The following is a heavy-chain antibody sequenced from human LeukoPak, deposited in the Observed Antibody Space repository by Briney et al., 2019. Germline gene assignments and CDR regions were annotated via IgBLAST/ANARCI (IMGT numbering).Heavy chain of an antibody. D-gene: IGHD3-10*01. CDR1: GFTFSSYA. CDR2: ISGSGGDT. J-gene: IGHJ6*02. V-gene: IGHV3-23*01. Sequence: PGGSLRLSCAAFGFTFSSYAMGWLRQAPGKGLEWVSAISGSGGDTYYADSVKGRFTFSRDNSKNTLYLQMNSLRPEDTALYYCAKAVWFGEFDYYFFGLDVWGQGTTVTVSS. CDR3: AKAVWFGEFDYYFFGLDV.